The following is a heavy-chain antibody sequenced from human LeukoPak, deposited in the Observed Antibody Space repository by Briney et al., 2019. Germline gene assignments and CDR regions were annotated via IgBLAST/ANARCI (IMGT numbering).Heavy chain of an antibody. CDR2: IYYSGST. D-gene: IGHD2-2*01. Sequence: SETLSLTCTVSGGSISSSSYYWGWIRQPPGKGLEWIGSIYYSGSTYYNPSLKSRVTISVDTSKNQFSLKLSSVTAADTAVYYCARSVTSCSSTSCYVGYYYYMDVWGKGTTVTISS. V-gene: IGHV4-39*07. CDR1: GGSISSSSYY. CDR3: ARSVTSCSSTSCYVGYYYYMDV. J-gene: IGHJ6*03.